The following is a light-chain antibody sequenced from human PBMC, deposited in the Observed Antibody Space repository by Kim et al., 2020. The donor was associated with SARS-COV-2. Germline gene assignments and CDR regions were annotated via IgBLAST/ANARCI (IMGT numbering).Light chain of an antibody. V-gene: IGKV1-27*01. CDR1: QGIGNY. CDR2: VAS. J-gene: IGKJ4*01. Sequence: ASVDARVTITCRASQGIGNYLAWYQQKPGKVPKLLIYVASTLQSGVPSRFSGSGSGTDFTLTISGLQPEDVATYYCQKYNSVPLTFGGGTKVDIK. CDR3: QKYNSVPLT.